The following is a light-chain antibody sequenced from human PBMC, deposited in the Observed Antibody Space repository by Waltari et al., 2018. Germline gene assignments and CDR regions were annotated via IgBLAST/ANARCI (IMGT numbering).Light chain of an antibody. J-gene: IGKJ2*01. CDR2: GAS. CDR3: QQYNKSPYT. V-gene: IGKV3-20*01. CDR1: QSLDSTY. Sequence: DIVLTQSPGTLSLSPGERATLSCRDSQSLDSTYLAWYQLKPGQAPRLLIYGASSRAAGIPERFSGSGSGTDFTLTISRLEPEDFAVYYCQQYNKSPYTFGQGTKLRIK.